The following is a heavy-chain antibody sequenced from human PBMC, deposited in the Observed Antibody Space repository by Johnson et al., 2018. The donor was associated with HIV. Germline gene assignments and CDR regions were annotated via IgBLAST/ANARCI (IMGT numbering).Heavy chain of an antibody. Sequence: VQLLESGGGLVKPVGSLRLSCAASGFTFSNAWMSWVRQAPGKGLEWVSRINPDGTDTSYVDSVKGRFTISRDNAKNTLYLHLNGLRAEDTAVYYCAKDTSSSWSLDAFDIWGQGTMVTVSS. D-gene: IGHD6-13*01. CDR1: GFTFSNAW. J-gene: IGHJ3*02. CDR2: INPDGTDT. CDR3: AKDTSSSWSLDAFDI. V-gene: IGHV3-74*01.